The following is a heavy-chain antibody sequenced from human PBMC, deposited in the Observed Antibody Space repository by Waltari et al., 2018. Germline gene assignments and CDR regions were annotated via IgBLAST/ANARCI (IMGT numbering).Heavy chain of an antibody. CDR3: ARAAYSSGWYWYFDL. CDR2: INPNSGGT. D-gene: IGHD6-19*01. V-gene: IGHV1-2*06. Sequence: QVQLVQSGAEVKKPGASVKVSCKASGYTFTGYYMHWVRPAPGQGLEWMGRINPNSGGTNYAQKFQGRVTMTRDTSISTAYMELSRLRSDDTAVYYCARAAYSSGWYWYFDLWGRGTLVTVSS. CDR1: GYTFTGYY. J-gene: IGHJ2*01.